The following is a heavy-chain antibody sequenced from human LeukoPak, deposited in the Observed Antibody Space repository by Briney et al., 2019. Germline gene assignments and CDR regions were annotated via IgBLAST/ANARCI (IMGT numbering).Heavy chain of an antibody. V-gene: IGHV5-51*01. Sequence: GESLKISCKGSGYNFASYWIGWVRQMPGKGLEWMGIFHPGVSDIRYSPSFQGQVTISADVSTSAAYVEWSSLKASDTAMYYCARFKVSFDIWGPGTMVIVSS. J-gene: IGHJ3*02. CDR2: FHPGVSDI. CDR1: GYNFASYW. CDR3: ARFKVSFDI.